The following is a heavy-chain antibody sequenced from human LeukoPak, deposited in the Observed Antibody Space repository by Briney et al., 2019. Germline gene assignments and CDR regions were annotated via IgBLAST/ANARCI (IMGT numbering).Heavy chain of an antibody. J-gene: IGHJ6*03. CDR3: ARGDYSSSSGNYYYYYMDV. V-gene: IGHV1-46*01. D-gene: IGHD6-6*01. Sequence: ASVKVSCEASGYTFTSYYIHWVRQAPGQGLEWMGIINPSGGSTSYAQKFRGRVTMTRDTSTSTVYMELSSLRSEDTAVYYCARGDYSSSSGNYYYYYMDVWGKGTTVTVSS. CDR2: INPSGGST. CDR1: GYTFTSYY.